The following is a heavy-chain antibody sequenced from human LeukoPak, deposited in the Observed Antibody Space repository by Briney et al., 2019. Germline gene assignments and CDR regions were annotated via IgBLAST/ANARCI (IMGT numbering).Heavy chain of an antibody. Sequence: PSETLSLTCTVSGGSISSYYWSWIRQPPGKGREWVGYIYYSGSTNYNPSLKSRVTISVDTSKNQFSLKLSSVTAADTAVYYCASAIAAAGLHFDYWGQGTLVTVSS. V-gene: IGHV4-59*01. CDR1: GGSISSYY. CDR2: IYYSGST. CDR3: ASAIAAAGLHFDY. D-gene: IGHD6-13*01. J-gene: IGHJ4*02.